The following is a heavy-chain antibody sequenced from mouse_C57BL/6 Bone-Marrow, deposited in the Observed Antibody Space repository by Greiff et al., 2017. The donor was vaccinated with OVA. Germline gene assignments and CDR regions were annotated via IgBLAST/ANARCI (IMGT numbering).Heavy chain of an antibody. D-gene: IGHD1-1*01. CDR2: IRNKANGYTT. Sequence: EVQLQESGGGLVQPGGSLSLSCAASGFTFTDYYMSWVRQPPGKALEWLGFIRNKANGYTTEYSASVKGRFTISRDNSQSILYLQMNALRAEDSATYYCARYSYYYGSSYGYFDVWGTGTTVTVSS. V-gene: IGHV7-3*01. CDR1: GFTFTDYY. CDR3: ARYSYYYGSSYGYFDV. J-gene: IGHJ1*03.